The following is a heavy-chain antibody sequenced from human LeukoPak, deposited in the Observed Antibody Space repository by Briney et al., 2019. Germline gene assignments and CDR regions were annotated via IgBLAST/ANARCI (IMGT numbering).Heavy chain of an antibody. V-gene: IGHV3-53*01. Sequence: PGRSLRLSCAASGFTVSSNYMSWVRQAPGKGLEWVSVIYSGGSTYYTDSVKGRFTISRDNSKNTLYLQMNSLRAEDTAVYYCARGIAAAGGIDYWGQGTLVTVSS. CDR2: IYSGGST. J-gene: IGHJ4*02. CDR1: GFTVSSNY. D-gene: IGHD6-13*01. CDR3: ARGIAAAGGIDY.